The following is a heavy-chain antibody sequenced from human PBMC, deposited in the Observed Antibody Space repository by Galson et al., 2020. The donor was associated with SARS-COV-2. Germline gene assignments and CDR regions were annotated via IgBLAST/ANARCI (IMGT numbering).Heavy chain of an antibody. CDR1: GFTFSHYA. CDR2: ITGSGDGT. D-gene: IGHD6-19*01. CDR3: AKTFRGALAGTD. Sequence: GESLKISCAASGFTFSHYALTWVRLAPGKGLEWVSLITGSGDGTYYADSVKGRFTISRHNSETTLYLQMDSLRAEDTATYYCAKTFRGALAGTDWGQGTLVTVSS. J-gene: IGHJ4*02. V-gene: IGHV3-23*01.